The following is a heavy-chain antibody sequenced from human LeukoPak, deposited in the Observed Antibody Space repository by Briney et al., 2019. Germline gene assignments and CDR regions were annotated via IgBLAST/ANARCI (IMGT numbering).Heavy chain of an antibody. V-gene: IGHV3-21*01. Sequence: GGSLRLSCAASGFTFSSYSMNWVRQAPGKGLEWVSSISSSSSYIYYADSVKGGFTISRDNAKNSLYLQMNSLRAEDTPVYYCAREPSDYDILNGYYHLGAFDIWAQGPMDTVSS. CDR1: GFTFSSYS. D-gene: IGHD3-9*01. J-gene: IGHJ3*02. CDR3: AREPSDYDILNGYYHLGAFDI. CDR2: ISSSSSYI.